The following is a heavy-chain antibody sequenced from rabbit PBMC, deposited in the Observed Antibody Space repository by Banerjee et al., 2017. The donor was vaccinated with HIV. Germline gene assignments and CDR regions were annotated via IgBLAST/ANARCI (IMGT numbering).Heavy chain of an antibody. D-gene: IGHD6-1*01. Sequence: EESGGGLVQPEGSLTLTCTASGIDFSSSYWICWVRQAPGKGLEWIACIDAGSSGSTWYASWAKGRFTISKTSSTTVTLQMTSLIAADTATYFCARDRNSYGYAGYACDLWGQGTLVTVS. V-gene: IGHV1S45*01. CDR2: IDAGSSGST. J-gene: IGHJ4*01. CDR1: GIDFSSSYW. CDR3: ARDRNSYGYAGYACDL.